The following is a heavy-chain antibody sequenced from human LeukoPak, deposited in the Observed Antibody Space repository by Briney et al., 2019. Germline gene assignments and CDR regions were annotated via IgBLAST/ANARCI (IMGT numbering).Heavy chain of an antibody. V-gene: IGHV3-23*01. CDR2: ISGSGGST. D-gene: IGHD3-9*01. J-gene: IGHJ5*02. CDR3: AKDAIYYDILTGYSRDNWFDP. CDR1: GFTFSSYA. Sequence: QPRGSLRLSCAASGFTFSSYAMSWVRQAPGKGLEWVSAISGSGGSTYYADSVKGRFTISRDNSKNTLYLQMNSLRAEDTAVYYCAKDAIYYDILTGYSRDNWFDPWGQGTLVAVSS.